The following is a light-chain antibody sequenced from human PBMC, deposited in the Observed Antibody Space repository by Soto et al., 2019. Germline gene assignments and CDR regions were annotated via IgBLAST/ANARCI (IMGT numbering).Light chain of an antibody. J-gene: IGKJ4*01. Sequence: DIQMTQSPSTLSASVGDRVIITCRASQSINTWLAWFQQKPGKAPKVLIYKASTLESGVPSRFSGSGSGTEFSLTISSLQPDDFATYYCQQYNRYPPTFGGGTKVEIK. CDR1: QSINTW. CDR3: QQYNRYPPT. V-gene: IGKV1-5*03. CDR2: KAS.